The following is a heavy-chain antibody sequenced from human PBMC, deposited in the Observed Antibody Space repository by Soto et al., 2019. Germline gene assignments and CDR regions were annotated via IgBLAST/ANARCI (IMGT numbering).Heavy chain of an antibody. CDR1: GGSISRYY. Sequence: PSETLSVTCTVSGGSISRYYWSWIRQPPGKGLEWIGYIYYSGSTNYNPSLKSRVTISVDTSKNQFSLKLSSVTAADTAVYYCARDRSGYGSGSYESDPVRYYYYYMDVWGKGTTVTVSS. D-gene: IGHD3-10*01. CDR3: ARDRSGYGSGSYESDPVRYYYYYMDV. J-gene: IGHJ6*03. V-gene: IGHV4-59*01. CDR2: IYYSGST.